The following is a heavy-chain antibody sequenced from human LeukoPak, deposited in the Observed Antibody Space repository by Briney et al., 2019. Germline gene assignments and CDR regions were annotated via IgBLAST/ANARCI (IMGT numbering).Heavy chain of an antibody. CDR1: GYTFTSYY. D-gene: IGHD6-19*01. CDR3: ARDTESSGWYNRGDAFDI. V-gene: IGHV1-46*01. J-gene: IGHJ3*02. CDR2: INPSGGST. Sequence: GASVKVSCKASGYTFTSYYMHWVRQAPGQGLEWMGIINPSGGSTSYAQKFQGRVTMTRDMSTSTVYMELSSLRSEDMAVYYCARDTESSGWYNRGDAFDIWGQGTMVTVSS.